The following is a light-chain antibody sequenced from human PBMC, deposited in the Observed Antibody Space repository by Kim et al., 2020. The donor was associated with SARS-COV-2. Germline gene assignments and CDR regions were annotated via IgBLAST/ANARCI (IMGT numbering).Light chain of an antibody. V-gene: IGLV2-14*03. CDR1: SSDIGGYNY. Sequence: QSALTQPASMSGSPGQSITISCTGSSSDIGGYNYVSWFQQHPGKAPKLMIYDVTKWPSGISNRFSGSKSGNTASLTISGLQAEDEADYYCTSYSGSDTWVFGGGTQLTVL. CDR2: DVT. CDR3: TSYSGSDTWV. J-gene: IGLJ3*02.